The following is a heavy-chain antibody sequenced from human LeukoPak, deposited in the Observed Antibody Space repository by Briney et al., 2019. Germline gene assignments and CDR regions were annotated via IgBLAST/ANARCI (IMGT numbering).Heavy chain of an antibody. V-gene: IGHV3-21*01. Sequence: GGSLRLSCTASGFTFNIYTMSWVRQAPGKGLEWVSSITSTSSHIWYAGSLKGRFTTSRDNSKNSLFLQMDSLRAEDTAVYYCARDLAWGAYWGQGTLVTVSS. D-gene: IGHD3-16*01. CDR2: ITSTSSHI. J-gene: IGHJ4*02. CDR1: GFTFNIYT. CDR3: ARDLAWGAY.